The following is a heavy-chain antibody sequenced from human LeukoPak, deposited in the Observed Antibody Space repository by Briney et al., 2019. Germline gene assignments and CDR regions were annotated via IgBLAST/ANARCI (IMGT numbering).Heavy chain of an antibody. J-gene: IGHJ4*02. CDR3: ARGPIDSSGPYDY. CDR1: GGSFSGYY. V-gene: IGHV4-34*09. D-gene: IGHD3-22*01. CDR2: IYYSGST. Sequence: SETLSLTCAVYGGSFSGYYWSWIRQPPGKGLEWIGYIYYSGSTYYNPSLKSRVTISVDTSKNQFSLKLSSVTAADTAVYYCARGPIDSSGPYDYWGQGTLVTVSS.